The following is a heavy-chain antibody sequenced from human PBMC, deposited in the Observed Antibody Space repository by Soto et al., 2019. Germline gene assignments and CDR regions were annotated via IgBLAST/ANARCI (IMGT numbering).Heavy chain of an antibody. CDR2: INPNSGGT. CDR3: ARGGYYDFWRDYYGMDV. Sequence: VKVSCKASGYTFTGYYMHWVRQAPGQGLEWMGWINPNSGGTNYAQKFQGWVTMTRDTSISTAYMELSRLRSDDTAVYYCARGGYYDFWRDYYGMDVWGQGTTVTVSS. CDR1: GYTFTGYY. D-gene: IGHD3-3*01. V-gene: IGHV1-2*04. J-gene: IGHJ6*02.